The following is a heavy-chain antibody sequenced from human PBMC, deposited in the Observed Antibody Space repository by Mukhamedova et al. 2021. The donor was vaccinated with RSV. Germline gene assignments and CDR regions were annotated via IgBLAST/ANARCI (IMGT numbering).Heavy chain of an antibody. V-gene: IGHV4-59*01. D-gene: IGHD2-21*01. J-gene: IGHJ3*02. Sequence: NPSLKSRVTISADASKNQIFLNLTSVTAADTAVYFCARDRFNDGEGPDAFDTWGQGTTVTVSS. CDR3: ARDRFNDGEGPDAFDT.